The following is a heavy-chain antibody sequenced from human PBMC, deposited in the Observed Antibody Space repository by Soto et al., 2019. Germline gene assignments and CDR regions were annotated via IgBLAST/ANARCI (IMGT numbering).Heavy chain of an antibody. V-gene: IGHV1-69*06. CDR3: ARVHRELYDSSGYLQAFDI. Sequence: SVKVSWKAPVGPLSGYAISLVRQAPGQGLEWMGGIIPIFGTANYSQKFQGRFTITADKSTSTAYMELSSLRSEDTAVYYCARVHRELYDSSGYLQAFDIWGQGTMVTVSS. CDR2: IIPIFGTA. D-gene: IGHD3-22*01. CDR1: VGPLSGYA. J-gene: IGHJ3*02.